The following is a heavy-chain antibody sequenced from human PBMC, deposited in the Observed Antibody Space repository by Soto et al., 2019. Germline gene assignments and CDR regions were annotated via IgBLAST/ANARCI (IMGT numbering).Heavy chain of an antibody. CDR3: TTDLEVVVAATY. CDR1: GFTFSNAW. V-gene: IGHV3-15*07. Sequence: GGSLKLSCAASGFTFSNAWMNWVRQAPGKGLDGFGRIKSKTDGGTTDYAAPVKGRFTISRDDSKNTLYLQMNSLKTEDTAVYYCTTDLEVVVAATYWGQGTLVTVSS. CDR2: IKSKTDGGTT. J-gene: IGHJ4*02. D-gene: IGHD2-15*01.